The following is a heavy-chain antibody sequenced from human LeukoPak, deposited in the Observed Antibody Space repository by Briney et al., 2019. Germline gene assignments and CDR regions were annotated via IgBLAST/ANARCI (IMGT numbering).Heavy chain of an antibody. J-gene: IGHJ4*02. V-gene: IGHV1-2*02. CDR1: GYTFTDYY. D-gene: IGHD2-2*01. Sequence: ASVKVSCKASGYTFTDYYMHWVRQAPGQGLEWMGWINVNRGGTNYAQKFRGRVTMTRDTSISTAYMELSRLKSDDTAVYYCARIYCSSTSCYYFDYWGQGTLVTVPS. CDR2: INVNRGGT. CDR3: ARIYCSSTSCYYFDY.